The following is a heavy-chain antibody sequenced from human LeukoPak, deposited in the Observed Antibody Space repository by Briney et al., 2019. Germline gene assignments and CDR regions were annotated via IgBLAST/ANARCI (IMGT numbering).Heavy chain of an antibody. J-gene: IGHJ3*02. CDR3: ATDGGDAFDI. D-gene: IGHD3-16*01. CDR1: GGSISSYY. CDR2: IYYSGST. Sequence: SETLSLTCTVSGGSISSYYWSWIRQPPGKGLEWIGYIYYSGSTDYNPSLKSRVTISVDTSKNQFSLKLSSVTAADTAVYYCATDGGDAFDIWGQGTMVTVSS. V-gene: IGHV4-59*01.